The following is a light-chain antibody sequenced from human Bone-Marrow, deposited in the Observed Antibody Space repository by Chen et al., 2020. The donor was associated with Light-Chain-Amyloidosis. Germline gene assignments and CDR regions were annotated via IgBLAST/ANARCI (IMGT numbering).Light chain of an antibody. V-gene: IGLV3-25*03. CDR3: QAADSSGTYEVI. Sequence: SYELTQPPSVSVSPGQTARITCSGDDLPTKYAYGYQQKPGQAPVLVIHRDTERPSGISEGFSGSSTCTTATLTISGIQEEDEADYHCQAADSSGTYEVIFGGGTKLTVL. CDR2: RDT. CDR1: DLPTKY. J-gene: IGLJ2*01.